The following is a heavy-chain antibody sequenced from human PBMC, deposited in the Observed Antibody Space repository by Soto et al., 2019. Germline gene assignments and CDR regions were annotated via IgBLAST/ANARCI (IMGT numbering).Heavy chain of an antibody. Sequence: GGSLRLSCAASGFTFSSYAMSWVRQAPGKGLEWVSAISGSGGSTYYADSVKGRFTISRDNSKNTLYLQMNSLRAEDTAVYYCAKAGCSGGSCYYLDYWGQGTLVTVSS. D-gene: IGHD2-15*01. J-gene: IGHJ4*02. CDR3: AKAGCSGGSCYYLDY. CDR2: ISGSGGST. V-gene: IGHV3-23*01. CDR1: GFTFSSYA.